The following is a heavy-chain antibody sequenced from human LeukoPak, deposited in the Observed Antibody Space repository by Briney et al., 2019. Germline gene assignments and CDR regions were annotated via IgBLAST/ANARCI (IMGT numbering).Heavy chain of an antibody. V-gene: IGHV1-2*02. CDR3: ARGNIVVVPPASVFDP. CDR1: RYTFTGYY. D-gene: IGHD2-2*01. J-gene: IGHJ5*02. CDR2: INPNSGDT. Sequence: ASVKVSCKAARYTFTGYYIHWVRQAPGQGLEWMGWINPNSGDTNYAQKFQGRVTMTRDTSISTANMELSRLRSDDTAVYYCARGNIVVVPPASVFDPWGQGTLVTVSS.